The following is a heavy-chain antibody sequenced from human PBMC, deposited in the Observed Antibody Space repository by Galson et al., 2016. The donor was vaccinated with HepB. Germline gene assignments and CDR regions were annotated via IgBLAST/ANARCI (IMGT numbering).Heavy chain of an antibody. V-gene: IGHV3-30*04. J-gene: IGHJ5*02. D-gene: IGHD4-17*01. CDR1: GFILSDHA. Sequence: SLRLSCAASGFILSDHAIHWVRQAPGKGLEWVAVISYDGRNEYFVDSVKGRFSLSRDNSKNTVFLQLNSLTGEDTAVYHCARDWPGYGLGRPNWLDLWGQGTLVIVSS. CDR3: ARDWPGYGLGRPNWLDL. CDR2: ISYDGRNE.